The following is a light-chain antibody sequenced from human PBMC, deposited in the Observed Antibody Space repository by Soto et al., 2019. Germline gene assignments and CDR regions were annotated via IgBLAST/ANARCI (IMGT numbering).Light chain of an antibody. CDR3: STWDDSLRGLV. CDR1: SSNIGGNS. J-gene: IGLJ2*01. V-gene: IGLV1-44*01. Sequence: QSELTQPPSASGAPGQGISISCSGSSSNIGGNSVSWYRQVPGTAPKLLIFSNHQRPSGVPDRFSGSKSGTSASLAISGLQSEDEADYYCSTWDDSLRGLVFGGGTKLTVL. CDR2: SNH.